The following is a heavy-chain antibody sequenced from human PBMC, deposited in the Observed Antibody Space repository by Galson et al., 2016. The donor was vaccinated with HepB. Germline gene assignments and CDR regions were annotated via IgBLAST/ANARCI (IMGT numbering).Heavy chain of an antibody. Sequence: SLRLSCAASGFTFSNYRMNWVRQAPGEGLEWVSSITSTSSYKNYADSVKGRFTVSRDNAKNSLYLQMNSLRGHDTALYYCARSRVLYRGSTVTPTDAFDIWGQGTMVTVSS. J-gene: IGHJ3*02. CDR3: ARSRVLYRGSTVTPTDAFDI. D-gene: IGHD2-8*01. CDR2: ITSTSSYK. V-gene: IGHV3-21*01. CDR1: GFTFSNYR.